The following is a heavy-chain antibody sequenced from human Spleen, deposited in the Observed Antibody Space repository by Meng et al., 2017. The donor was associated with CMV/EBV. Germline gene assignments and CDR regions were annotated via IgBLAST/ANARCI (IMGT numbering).Heavy chain of an antibody. J-gene: IGHJ3*01. D-gene: IGHD3-22*01. CDR2: IIPMVGRA. V-gene: IGHV1-69*06. Sequence: WVRQAPGQGLEWMGGIIPMVGRANYAQKFQGRVTITADKSTSTVYMELSSLKSDDTAVYYCARGGQKYYDTSGYQSLSFDVWGQGTMVTVSS. CDR3: ARGGQKYYDTSGYQSLSFDV.